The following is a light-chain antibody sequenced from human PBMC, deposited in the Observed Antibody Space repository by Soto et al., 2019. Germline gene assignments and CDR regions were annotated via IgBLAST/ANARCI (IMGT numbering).Light chain of an antibody. J-gene: IGKJ1*01. CDR3: HQFESSLT. CDR1: QSVSSRF. CDR2: GAS. Sequence: IVWTQSPGSLSLYPGERATLSCRTSQSVSSRFIAWYQQQPGQAPRLLIFGASVRATGVPDRFSGSGSGTDFTLTISRLEPEDFAVYYCHQFESSLTFGQGTTVE. V-gene: IGKV3-20*01.